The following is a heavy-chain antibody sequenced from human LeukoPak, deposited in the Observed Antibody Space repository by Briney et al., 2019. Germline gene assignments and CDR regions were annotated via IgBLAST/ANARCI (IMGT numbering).Heavy chain of an antibody. J-gene: IGHJ4*02. V-gene: IGHV3-30-3*01. CDR1: GFTFSSYA. CDR2: ISYDGSNK. Sequence: PGGSLRLSCAASGFTFSSYAMHWVRQAPGKGLEWVAVISYDGSNKYYADSVKGRFTISRDNSKNTLYLQMNSLRAEDTAVYYCARVRLPLGYCSGGSCYAQTEFDYWGQGTLVTVSS. CDR3: ARVRLPLGYCSGGSCYAQTEFDY. D-gene: IGHD2-15*01.